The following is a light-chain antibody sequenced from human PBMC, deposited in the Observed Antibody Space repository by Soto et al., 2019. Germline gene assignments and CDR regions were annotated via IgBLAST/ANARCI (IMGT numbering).Light chain of an antibody. CDR2: AAS. V-gene: IGKV1-9*01. CDR1: QGISSY. CDR3: QDYGSSPQT. Sequence: IQLTQSPSSLSASVGDRVTITCRASQGISSYLAWYQQKPGEAPKLLIYAASTLQSGVPSRFSGSGSGTDFTLTISSLQPEDFAVYYCQDYGSSPQTFGQGTKVDIK. J-gene: IGKJ1*01.